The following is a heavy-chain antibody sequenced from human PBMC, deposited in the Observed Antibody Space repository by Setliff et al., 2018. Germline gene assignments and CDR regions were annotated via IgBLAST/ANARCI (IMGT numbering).Heavy chain of an antibody. CDR1: GFSLSNARMG. J-gene: IGHJ4*02. CDR3: ARAYYDSSGYYPLVY. Sequence: GSGPTLVNPTETLTLTCTVSGFSLSNARMGVSWIRQPPGKALEWLAHIFSNDEKSYSTSLKSRLTISKDTSKSQVVLTMTNMDPVDTATYYCARAYYDSSGYYPLVYWGQGTLFTVSS. V-gene: IGHV2-26*01. D-gene: IGHD3-22*01. CDR2: IFSNDEK.